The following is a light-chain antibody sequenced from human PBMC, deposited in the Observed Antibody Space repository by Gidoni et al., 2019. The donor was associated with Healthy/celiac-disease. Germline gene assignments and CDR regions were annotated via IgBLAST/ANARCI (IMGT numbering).Light chain of an antibody. J-gene: IGKJ4*01. Sequence: SVLTQSPATLSFTPGERAPLSCRASQRVSSYLAWYQQKPGQAPRLLIYDASSRATGIPARFSGSGSGTDFTLTISSLEPEYFAVYYCQQRSNWSTFGGGTKVEIK. CDR3: QQRSNWST. V-gene: IGKV3-11*01. CDR1: QRVSSY. CDR2: DAS.